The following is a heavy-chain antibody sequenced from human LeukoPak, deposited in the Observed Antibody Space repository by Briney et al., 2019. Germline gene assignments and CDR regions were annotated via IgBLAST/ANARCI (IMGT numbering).Heavy chain of an antibody. D-gene: IGHD5-18*01. CDR3: AKDRGYSHGFDY. V-gene: IGHV3-30*18. Sequence: GGSLRLSCAASGFTFSSYGMHWVRQAPGKGLEWVAAISYDGRNKEYVDSVKGRFTISRDNSKNTLYLQVNSLRAEDTAVYNCAKDRGYSHGFDYWGQGTLVTVSS. J-gene: IGHJ4*02. CDR2: ISYDGRNK. CDR1: GFTFSSYG.